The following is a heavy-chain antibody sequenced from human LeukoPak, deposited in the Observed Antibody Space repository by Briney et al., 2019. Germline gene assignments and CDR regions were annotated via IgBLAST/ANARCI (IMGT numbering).Heavy chain of an antibody. J-gene: IGHJ4*02. CDR1: GGSISSGSYY. CDR3: ARLGVGYYFDY. Sequence: SETLSLTCTVSGGSISSGSYYWSWIRQPAGKGLECIGRISTSGSTNYNPSLKSRVTISVDTSKNQFSLRLSSVTAADTAVYYCARLGVGYYFDYWGQGTLVTVSS. D-gene: IGHD3-16*01. CDR2: ISTSGST. V-gene: IGHV4-61*02.